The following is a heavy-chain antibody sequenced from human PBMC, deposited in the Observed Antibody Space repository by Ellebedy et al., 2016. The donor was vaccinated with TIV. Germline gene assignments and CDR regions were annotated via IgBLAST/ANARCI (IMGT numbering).Heavy chain of an antibody. CDR2: IKQDGSEK. Sequence: GESLKISXAASGFTFRSYAMTWVRQAPGKGLEWVANIKQDGSEKYYVDSVKGRFTISRDNAKNSLYLQMNSLRAEDTAVYYCAGRGYWGQGTLVTVSS. V-gene: IGHV3-7*01. CDR3: AGRGY. CDR1: GFTFRSYA. D-gene: IGHD3-10*01. J-gene: IGHJ4*02.